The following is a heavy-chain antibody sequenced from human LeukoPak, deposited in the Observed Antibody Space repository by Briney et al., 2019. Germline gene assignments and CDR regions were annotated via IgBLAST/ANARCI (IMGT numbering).Heavy chain of an antibody. Sequence: QPGGSLRLSCAASGFTFSTYSMNWVRQAPGKGLEWVSYISSSTSTIYYADSVKGRFTISRDNAKNSLYLQMNSLRAEDTAVYYCARGQEDTAMDQEFDYWGQGTLVTVSS. V-gene: IGHV3-48*01. CDR1: GFTFSTYS. CDR2: ISSSTSTI. CDR3: ARGQEDTAMDQEFDY. J-gene: IGHJ4*02. D-gene: IGHD5-18*01.